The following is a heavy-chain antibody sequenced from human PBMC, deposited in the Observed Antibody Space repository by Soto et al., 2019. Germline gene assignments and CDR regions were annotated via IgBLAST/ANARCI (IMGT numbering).Heavy chain of an antibody. D-gene: IGHD3-22*01. J-gene: IGHJ4*02. CDR2: ISAYNGNT. V-gene: IGHV1-18*01. Sequence: ASVKVSCKASGYTFTSYGISWVRQAPGQGLEWMGWISAYNGNTNYAQKLQGRVTMTTDTSTSTAYMELRSLRSDDTAVYYCARSGRYYDSSGRVAFDYWGQGTLVTVS. CDR1: GYTFTSYG. CDR3: ARSGRYYDSSGRVAFDY.